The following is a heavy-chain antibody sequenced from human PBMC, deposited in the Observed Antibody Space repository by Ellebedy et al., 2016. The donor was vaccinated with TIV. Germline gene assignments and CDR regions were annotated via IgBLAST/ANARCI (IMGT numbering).Heavy chain of an antibody. CDR1: GYIFTRYW. CDR2: IYPGDSVT. D-gene: IGHD6-13*01. CDR3: ARRGAAPGDNWGFDY. Sequence: GESLKISXQGSGYIFTRYWIGWVRQMPGKGLEWVAIIYPGDSVTRYSPSFQGQVTISADKSTSTAYLQWSSLKASDTAMYYCARRGAAPGDNWGFDYWGQGTLVTVST. V-gene: IGHV5-51*01. J-gene: IGHJ4*02.